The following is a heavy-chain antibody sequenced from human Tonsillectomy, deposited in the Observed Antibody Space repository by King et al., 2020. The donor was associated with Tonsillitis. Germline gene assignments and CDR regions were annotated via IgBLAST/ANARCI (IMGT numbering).Heavy chain of an antibody. V-gene: IGHV3-49*04. CDR2: IRSKAYGGTT. CDR1: GFTFGDYA. CDR3: TREMPGRNDYGDY. Sequence: VQLVESGGGLVQPGRSLRLSCTASGFTFGDYAMSWVRQAPGKGLEWVGFIRSKAYGGTTEYAASVKGRFTISRDDSKSIAYLQMNSLKTEDTAVYYCTREMPGRNDYGDYWGQGTLVTVSS. J-gene: IGHJ4*02. D-gene: IGHD1-14*01.